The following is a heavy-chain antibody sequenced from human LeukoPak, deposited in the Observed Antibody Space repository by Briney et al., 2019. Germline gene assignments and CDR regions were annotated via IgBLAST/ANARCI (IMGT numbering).Heavy chain of an antibody. J-gene: IGHJ2*01. D-gene: IGHD6-19*01. Sequence: ASVKVSCKASGYTFTRYGISWARQAPAQGLEWMGWISSYNGKTNYAQKLQGRVTKTTDTSRSTAYMQLRSLRSDDTAVYYWAKWYSSGWYSGWYFDLWGRGTLVSVSS. V-gene: IGHV1-18*01. CDR2: ISSYNGKT. CDR1: GYTFTRYG. CDR3: AKWYSSGWYSGWYFDL.